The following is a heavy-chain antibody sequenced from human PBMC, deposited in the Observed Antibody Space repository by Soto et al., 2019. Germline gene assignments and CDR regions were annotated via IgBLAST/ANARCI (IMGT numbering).Heavy chain of an antibody. CDR2: ISNAGSGNT. V-gene: IGHV1-3*01. Sequence: ASVKVSCKTSGYPFPSLEVHWIRQSAGQRPEWMGGISNAGSGNTKYSQKFQDRLTITGDKRATTVYMALSSLTSEDTATYYCARESNHYQDFFQNWGQGTQVTVS. J-gene: IGHJ4*02. D-gene: IGHD2-2*01. CDR1: GYPFPSLE. CDR3: ARESNHYQDFFQN.